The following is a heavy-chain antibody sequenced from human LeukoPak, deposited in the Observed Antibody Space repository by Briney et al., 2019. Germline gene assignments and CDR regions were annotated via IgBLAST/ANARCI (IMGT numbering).Heavy chain of an antibody. CDR3: AKDGGPDY. J-gene: IGHJ4*02. V-gene: IGHV3-30-3*01. Sequence: PGGSLRLSCAASGFTFSSYAMHWVRQAPGKGLEWVAVISYDGSNKYYADSVKGRFTISRDNSKNTLYLQMNSLRAEDTAVYYCAKDGGPDYWGQGTLVTVSS. CDR1: GFTFSSYA. CDR2: ISYDGSNK.